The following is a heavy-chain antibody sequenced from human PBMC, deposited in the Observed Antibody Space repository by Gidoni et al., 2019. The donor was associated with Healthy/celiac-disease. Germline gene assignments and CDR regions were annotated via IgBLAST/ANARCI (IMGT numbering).Heavy chain of an antibody. V-gene: IGHV3-30*02. CDR3: AKDYYYDSSGYPDY. J-gene: IGHJ4*02. Sequence: QVQLVESGGGVFQPGGYLRICCAASGFTFSSDGMHWVRQAPGKGLEWVAFIRYDGSNKYYADAVKGRFNIARDNSKNTLYLKMNSLRAEDTAVYYCAKDYYYDSSGYPDYWGQGTLVTVSS. D-gene: IGHD3-22*01. CDR1: GFTFSSDG. CDR2: IRYDGSNK.